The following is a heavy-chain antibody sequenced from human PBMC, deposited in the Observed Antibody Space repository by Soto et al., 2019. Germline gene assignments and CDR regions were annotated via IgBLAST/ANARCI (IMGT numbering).Heavy chain of an antibody. CDR2: IYYSGNT. J-gene: IGHJ4*02. CDR3: ASQTISMVRGVVITPLNFDY. V-gene: IGHV4-39*01. Sequence: SETLSLTCTVSGGSISSSSYYWSWIRQPPGQGLEWIGSIYYSGNTYYNPFMKSRVTISVDTSKNQFSLKLSSVTAADTAVYYCASQTISMVRGVVITPLNFDYWGQGTLVTVSS. D-gene: IGHD3-10*01. CDR1: GGSISSSSYY.